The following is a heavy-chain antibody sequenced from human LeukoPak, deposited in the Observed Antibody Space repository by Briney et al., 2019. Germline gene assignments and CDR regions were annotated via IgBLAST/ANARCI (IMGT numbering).Heavy chain of an antibody. V-gene: IGHV4-34*01. CDR2: INHSGST. Sequence: SETLSLTCAVYGGSFSGYYWSWIRQPPGKGLEWIGEINHSGSTNYNPSLKSRVTISVDTSKNQFSLKLSSVTAADTAVYYCARMYYYGSGSRFDPWGQGTLVTVSS. CDR1: GGSFSGYY. J-gene: IGHJ5*02. D-gene: IGHD3-10*01. CDR3: ARMYYYGSGSRFDP.